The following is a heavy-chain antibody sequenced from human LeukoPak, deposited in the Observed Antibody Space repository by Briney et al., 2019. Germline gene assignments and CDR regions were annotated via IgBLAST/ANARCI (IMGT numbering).Heavy chain of an antibody. CDR3: AKVPVRLISHKGEPSLFDY. CDR2: ISGSGGST. Sequence: PGGSLRLSCAASGFTFSSYAMSWVRQAPGKGLEWVSAISGSGGSTYYADSVKGRFTISRDNSKNTLYLQMNSLRAEDTAVYYCAKVPVRLISHKGEPSLFDYWGQGTLVTVSS. J-gene: IGHJ4*02. D-gene: IGHD5-12*01. CDR1: GFTFSSYA. V-gene: IGHV3-23*01.